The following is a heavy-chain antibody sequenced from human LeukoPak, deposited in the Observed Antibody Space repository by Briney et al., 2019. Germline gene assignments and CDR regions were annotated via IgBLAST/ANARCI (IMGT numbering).Heavy chain of an antibody. CDR2: IYYSGST. CDR1: GGPISSYY. Sequence: PSETLSLTCTVSGGPISSYYWSWIRQPPGKGLEWIGYIYYSGSTNYNPSLKSRVTISLDTSKSQFSLKLSSVTAADTAVYYCARSGNYAAAGNNWGQGTLVTVSS. V-gene: IGHV4-59*08. D-gene: IGHD4-11*01. CDR3: ARSGNYAAAGNN. J-gene: IGHJ4*02.